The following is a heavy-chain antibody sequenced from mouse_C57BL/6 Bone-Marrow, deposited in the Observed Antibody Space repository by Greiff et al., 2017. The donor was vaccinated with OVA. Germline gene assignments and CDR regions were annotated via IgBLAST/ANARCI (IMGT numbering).Heavy chain of an antibody. CDR2: ISSGSSTI. CDR3: AREGSPYWYFDV. Sequence: EVHLVESGGGLVKPGGSLKLSCAASGFTFSDYGMHWVRQAPEKGLEWVAYISSGSSTIYYADTVKGRFTISRDNAKNTLFLQMTSRRSEDTAMYYCAREGSPYWYFDVWGTGTTVTVSS. CDR1: GFTFSDYG. D-gene: IGHD1-1*02. V-gene: IGHV5-17*01. J-gene: IGHJ1*03.